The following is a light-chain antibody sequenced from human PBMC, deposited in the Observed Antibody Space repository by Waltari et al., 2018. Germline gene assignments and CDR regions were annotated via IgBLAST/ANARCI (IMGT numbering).Light chain of an antibody. CDR3: QQFYQTPPT. CDR2: GSS. CDR1: QSISSY. J-gene: IGKJ1*01. Sequence: DIQMTQSPSSLSASVGDRVTLTCRASQSISSYLNWYQQKPGKAPKLLIYGSSNLQSGVPDRFSGSGSGTDFTLTITSLQAEDVAVYYCQQFYQTPPTFGQGTKVEVK. V-gene: IGKV1-39*01.